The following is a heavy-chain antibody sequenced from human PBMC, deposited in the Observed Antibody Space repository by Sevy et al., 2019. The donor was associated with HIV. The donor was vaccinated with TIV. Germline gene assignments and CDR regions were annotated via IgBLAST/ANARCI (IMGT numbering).Heavy chain of an antibody. CDR3: ARDISVLIKEYFEWLYSGGYFDS. CDR2: INPNSGGI. Sequence: ASVKVSCQASGYTFTGHYTHWVRQAPGQGLEWMGWINPNSGGINFAQTFQGRVTMTRDASISTVYMELSRLTSDDTAVYYCARDISVLIKEYFEWLYSGGYFDSWGQGTLVTVS. J-gene: IGHJ4*02. V-gene: IGHV1-2*02. D-gene: IGHD3-9*01. CDR1: GYTFTGHY.